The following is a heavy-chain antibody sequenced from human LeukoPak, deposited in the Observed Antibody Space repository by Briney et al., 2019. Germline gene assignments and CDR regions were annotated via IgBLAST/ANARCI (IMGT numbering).Heavy chain of an antibody. J-gene: IGHJ4*02. CDR1: GFTFSSYG. V-gene: IGHV3-33*01. Sequence: GGSLRLSCAASGFTFSSYGMHWVRQAPGKGLEWVAVIWYDGSNKYYADSVKGRFTISRDNSKNTLYLQMNSLRAEDTAVYYCARAHSGSYYALYYFDYWDQGTLVTVSS. D-gene: IGHD1-26*01. CDR3: ARAHSGSYYALYYFDY. CDR2: IWYDGSNK.